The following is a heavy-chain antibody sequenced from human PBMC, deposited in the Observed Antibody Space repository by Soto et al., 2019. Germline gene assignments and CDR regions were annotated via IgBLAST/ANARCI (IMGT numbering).Heavy chain of an antibody. CDR1: GYSFTIYW. D-gene: IGHD3-22*01. J-gene: IGHJ6*02. CDR2: IYPGDSGT. CDR3: ARHGPRVYHDNSDYYYYGMDV. Sequence: GESLKISCKGSGYSFTIYWIGWVRQMPGKGLEWMGIIYPGDSGTRYSPSFQGQVTISADKSISTAYLQWSSLKASDTAMYYCARHGPRVYHDNSDYYYYGMDVWGQGTTVTVSS. V-gene: IGHV5-51*01.